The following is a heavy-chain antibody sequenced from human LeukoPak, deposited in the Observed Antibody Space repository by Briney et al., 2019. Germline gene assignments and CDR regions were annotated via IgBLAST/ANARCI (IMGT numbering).Heavy chain of an antibody. D-gene: IGHD3-3*01. CDR3: ARGWSGYPDIDD. J-gene: IGHJ4*02. V-gene: IGHV1-69*13. Sequence: EASVKVSCKASGGTFSSYAISWVRQAPGQGLEWMGGIIPIFGTANYAQKFQGRVTITADESTSTAYMELSSLRSEDTAVYYCARGWSGYPDIDDCGQGSLVTVSS. CDR2: IIPIFGTA. CDR1: GGTFSSYA.